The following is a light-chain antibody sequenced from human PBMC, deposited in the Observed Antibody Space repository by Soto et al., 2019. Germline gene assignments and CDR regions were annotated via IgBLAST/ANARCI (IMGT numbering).Light chain of an antibody. V-gene: IGLV2-8*01. CDR3: SSSAGNNNYV. J-gene: IGLJ1*01. CDR2: EVS. Sequence: QSALTQPPSASGSPGQSVTISCTGTSSDVGGYNYVSWYQQYPGKAPKLMIYEVSKRPSGVPDRFSGSKSGNTDSLTVSGLQADDEADYYCSSSAGNNNYVFGTGTKVTVL. CDR1: SSDVGGYNY.